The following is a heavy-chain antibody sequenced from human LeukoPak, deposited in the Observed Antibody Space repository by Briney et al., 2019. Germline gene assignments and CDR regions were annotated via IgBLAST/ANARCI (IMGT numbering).Heavy chain of an antibody. V-gene: IGHV3-48*02. J-gene: IGHJ4*02. CDR3: ARGVSRAFDY. D-gene: IGHD6-13*01. Sequence: GGSLRLSCAASGFIFNSYSMNWVRQAPGKGLEWVSYISSSGGTIYYADSVKGRFTISRDNAKNSPYLQMNSLRDEDTAVYYCARGVSRAFDYWGQGTLVTVSS. CDR2: ISSSGGTI. CDR1: GFIFNSYS.